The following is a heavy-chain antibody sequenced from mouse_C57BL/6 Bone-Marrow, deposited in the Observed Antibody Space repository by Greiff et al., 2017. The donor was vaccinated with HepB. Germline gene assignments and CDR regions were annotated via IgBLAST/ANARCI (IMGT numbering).Heavy chain of an antibody. CDR1: GYTFTGYR. V-gene: IGHV1-9*01. J-gene: IGHJ4*01. CDR3: ARSVSVYYYAMDY. CDR2: ILPGSGST. Sequence: QVQLQQSGAELLKPGASVKLSCKATGYTFTGYRIEWVKQSPGHGLEWIGEILPGSGSTNYNEKFKGKATFTADTSSNTAYMQLSSLTTEDSAIYYCARSVSVYYYAMDYWGQGTSVTVSS.